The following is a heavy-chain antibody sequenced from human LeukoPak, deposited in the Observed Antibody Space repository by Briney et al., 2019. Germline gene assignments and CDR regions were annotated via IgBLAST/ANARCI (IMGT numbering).Heavy chain of an antibody. Sequence: GGSLRLSCAASGFTFSSYVMSWVRQAPGKGLEWVSSINGGGESTNYADSVQGRFTISRDNSRNTLDLHMNSLTAEDTATYYCAKGSTYSSGWFHGYWGQGTLVTVSS. V-gene: IGHV3-23*01. CDR3: AKGSTYSSGWFHGY. CDR2: INGGGEST. D-gene: IGHD6-19*01. J-gene: IGHJ4*02. CDR1: GFTFSSYV.